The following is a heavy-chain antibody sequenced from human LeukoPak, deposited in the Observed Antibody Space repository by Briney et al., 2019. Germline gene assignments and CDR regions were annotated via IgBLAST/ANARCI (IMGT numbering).Heavy chain of an antibody. D-gene: IGHD4-11*01. J-gene: IGHJ4*02. CDR1: GFTFSSYG. V-gene: IGHV3-30*02. CDR2: IRYDGSNK. CDR3: ARDRVTNYDFDY. Sequence: QPGGSLRLSCAASGFTFSSYGMHWVRQAPGKGLEWVAFIRYDGSNKYYADSVKGRFTISRDNSKNTLYLQMNSLRAEDTAVYYCARDRVTNYDFDYWGQGTLVTVSS.